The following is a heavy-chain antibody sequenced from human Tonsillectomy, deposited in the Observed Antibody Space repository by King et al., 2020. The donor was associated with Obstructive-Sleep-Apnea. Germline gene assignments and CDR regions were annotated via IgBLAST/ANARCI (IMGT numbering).Heavy chain of an antibody. Sequence: VQLVESGAEVKKPGASVKVSCKASGYTFSSYGFSWVRQAPGQGLEWLGWISADNSNTNYAQKLQGRVTMTTDTSTSTAYMELRSLRSDDTAVYYCARPLWFGELLYFDYWGQGTLVTVSS. CDR1: GYTFSSYG. D-gene: IGHD3-10*01. V-gene: IGHV1-18*01. CDR2: ISADNSNT. J-gene: IGHJ4*02. CDR3: ARPLWFGELLYFDY.